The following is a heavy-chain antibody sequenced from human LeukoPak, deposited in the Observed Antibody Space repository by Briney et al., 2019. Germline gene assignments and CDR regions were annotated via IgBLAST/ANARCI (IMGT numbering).Heavy chain of an antibody. CDR1: GYTFTGHY. J-gene: IGHJ5*02. Sequence: ASVKVSCKASGYTFTGHYMHWVRQAPGQGLEWMGWINPNSGGTNYAQKFQGRVTMTRDTSISTAYMELSRLRSHDTAVYYGARDRYDFWSGHIHRTIRHWFDPWGQGTLVTVSS. CDR3: ARDRYDFWSGHIHRTIRHWFDP. CDR2: INPNSGGT. V-gene: IGHV1-2*02. D-gene: IGHD3-3*01.